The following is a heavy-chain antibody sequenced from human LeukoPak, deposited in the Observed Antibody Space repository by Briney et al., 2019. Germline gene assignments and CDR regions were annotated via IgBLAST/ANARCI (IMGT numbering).Heavy chain of an antibody. V-gene: IGHV3-23*01. Sequence: GGSLRLSCVASGFTFSNYAMSWVRQAPGKGLEWVSAITGSGGNTYYADSVKGRFTISRDNSKNTVCLQMNSLRAEDTAVYYCAKWGDYDVLTGYYVSDYWGQGTLVTVSS. CDR3: AKWGDYDVLTGYYVSDY. D-gene: IGHD3-9*01. J-gene: IGHJ4*02. CDR2: ITGSGGNT. CDR1: GFTFSNYA.